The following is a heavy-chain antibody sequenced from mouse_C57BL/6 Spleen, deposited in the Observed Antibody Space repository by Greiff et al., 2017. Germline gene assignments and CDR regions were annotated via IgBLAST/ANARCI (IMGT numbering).Heavy chain of an antibody. Sequence: VQGVESGAELVKPGASVKISCKASGYAFSSYWMNWVKQRPGKGLEWIGQIYPGDGDTNYNGKFKGKATLTADKSSSTAYMQLSSLTSEDSAVYFCARDGGSSQAWFAYWGQGTLVTVSA. V-gene: IGHV1-80*01. D-gene: IGHD1-1*01. CDR1: GYAFSSYW. CDR2: IYPGDGDT. J-gene: IGHJ3*01. CDR3: ARDGGSSQAWFAY.